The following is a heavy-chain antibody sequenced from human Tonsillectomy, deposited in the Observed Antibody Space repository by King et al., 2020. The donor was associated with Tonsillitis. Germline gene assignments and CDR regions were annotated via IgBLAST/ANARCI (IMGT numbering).Heavy chain of an antibody. V-gene: IGHV4-59*01. CDR2: IYYSGST. Sequence: VQLQESGPGLVKPSENLSLTCTVSGGSISSYYWSWIRQPPGKGLEWIGYIYYSGSTNYNPSLKSRVTISVDTSKNQFSLKLSSVTAADTAVYYCARDDVGLNGWFDPWGQGTLVTVSS. CDR3: ARDDVGLNGWFDP. D-gene: IGHD1-1*01. CDR1: GGSISSYY. J-gene: IGHJ5*02.